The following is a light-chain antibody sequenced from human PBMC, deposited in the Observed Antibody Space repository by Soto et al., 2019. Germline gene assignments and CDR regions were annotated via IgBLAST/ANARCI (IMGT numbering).Light chain of an antibody. CDR3: SSLRSGSTRV. V-gene: IGLV2-14*01. CDR1: SSDVGGYDY. J-gene: IGLJ1*01. CDR2: EVT. Sequence: QPVLTQPASVSGSPGQSIAISCTGTSSDVGGYDYVSWYQQHPDKAPKLIVYEVTHRPSGVSSRFSGSKSGNTASLTISGLQAEDEADYYCSSLRSGSTRVFGTGTKVTVL.